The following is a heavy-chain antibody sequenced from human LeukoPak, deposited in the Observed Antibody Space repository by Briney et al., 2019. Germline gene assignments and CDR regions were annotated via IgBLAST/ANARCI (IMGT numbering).Heavy chain of an antibody. CDR3: ARVGSSRGEWPTKDFDY. Sequence: GASVKVSCKASGYTFTGYYMHWVRQAPGQGLEWMGRINPNSGGTNYAQKFQGRVTMTRDTSISTAYMELSRLRSDDTAVYYCARVGSSRGEWPTKDFDYWGQGTLVTVS. CDR1: GYTFTGYY. V-gene: IGHV1-2*06. J-gene: IGHJ4*02. D-gene: IGHD6-13*01. CDR2: INPNSGGT.